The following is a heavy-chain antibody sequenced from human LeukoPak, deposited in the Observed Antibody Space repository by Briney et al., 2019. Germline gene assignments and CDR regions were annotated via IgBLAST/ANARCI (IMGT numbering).Heavy chain of an antibody. CDR3: TRRPYSSSWYYFDY. Sequence: PGGSLRLSCAASGFTFSDYYMTWIRQAPGKGLEWISFISSGGSTISYADSVKGRFTISRDNAKNSLYLQMSSLRVEDTAVYYCTRRPYSSSWYYFDYWGQGTLVTVSS. V-gene: IGHV3-11*04. CDR2: ISSGGSTI. CDR1: GFTFSDYY. J-gene: IGHJ4*02. D-gene: IGHD6-13*01.